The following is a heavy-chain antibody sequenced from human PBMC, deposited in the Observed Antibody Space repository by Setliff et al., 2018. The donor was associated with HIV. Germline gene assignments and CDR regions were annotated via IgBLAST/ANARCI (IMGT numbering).Heavy chain of an antibody. CDR1: GYTFTGYY. Sequence: GASVKVSCKASGYTFTGYYMHWVRQAPGQGLEWMGRINPNSGGTNYAQKFQGRVTMTRDTSISTAYMELSRLRSDDTAVYYCARDWMAGTSGYYYYYMDVWGKGTTVTVSS. V-gene: IGHV1-2*06. D-gene: IGHD6-19*01. CDR2: INPNSGGT. J-gene: IGHJ6*03. CDR3: ARDWMAGTSGYYYYYMDV.